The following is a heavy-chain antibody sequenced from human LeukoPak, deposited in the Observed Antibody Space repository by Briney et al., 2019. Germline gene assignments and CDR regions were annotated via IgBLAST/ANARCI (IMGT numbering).Heavy chain of an antibody. CDR3: ARHMRRETLXXAFDI. CDR2: IYPGDSDT. V-gene: IGHV5-51*01. J-gene: IGHJ3*02. Sequence: GESQKISCKGSGYSFTSYWIGWVRQMPGKGLEWMGIIYPGDSDTRYSPSFQGQVTISADKSISTAYLQWSSLKASDTAMYYCARHMRRETLXXAFDIWGQGTMVTVSS. CDR1: GYSFTSYW. D-gene: IGHD1-26*01.